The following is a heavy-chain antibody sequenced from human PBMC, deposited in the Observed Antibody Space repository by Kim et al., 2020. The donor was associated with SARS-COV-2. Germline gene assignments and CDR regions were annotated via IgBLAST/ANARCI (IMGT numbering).Heavy chain of an antibody. V-gene: IGHV1-18*04. J-gene: IGHJ6*02. CDR2: ISAYNGNT. Sequence: ASVKVSCKASGYTFTSYGISWVRQAPGQGLEWMGWISAYNGNTNYAQKLQGRVTMTTDTSTSTAYMELRSLRSDDTAVYYCARWVAATPLYYYYGMDVWGQGTTVTVSS. D-gene: IGHD2-15*01. CDR1: GYTFTSYG. CDR3: ARWVAATPLYYYYGMDV.